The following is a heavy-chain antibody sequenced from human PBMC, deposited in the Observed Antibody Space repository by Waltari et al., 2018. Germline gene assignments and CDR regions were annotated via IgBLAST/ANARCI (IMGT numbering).Heavy chain of an antibody. CDR3: ASSDYHSSGWYLGY. Sequence: QVQLQESGPGLVKPSGTLSLTCAVSGGSISSSNWWSWVRQPPGKGLEWSVEICKSGVTNYAPSLKSRVTIAVDKAKNQFSLKLSSVTAADAAVYYCASSDYHSSGWYLGYWGQGTLVTVSS. D-gene: IGHD6-19*01. V-gene: IGHV4-4*02. CDR1: GGSISSSNW. J-gene: IGHJ4*02. CDR2: ICKSGVT.